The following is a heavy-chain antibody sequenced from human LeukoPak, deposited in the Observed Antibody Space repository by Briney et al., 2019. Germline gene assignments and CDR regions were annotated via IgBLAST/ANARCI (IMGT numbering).Heavy chain of an antibody. CDR3: ARESLWFGEINWFDP. D-gene: IGHD3-10*01. CDR2: ISSSSSTI. CDR1: GFTFSSYS. J-gene: IGHJ5*02. Sequence: SGGSLRLSCAASGFTFSSYSMNWVRQAPGKGLEWVSYISSSSSTIYYADSVKGRFTISRDNAKNSLYLQMNSLRAEDTAVYYYARESLWFGEINWFDPWGQGTLVTVSS. V-gene: IGHV3-48*01.